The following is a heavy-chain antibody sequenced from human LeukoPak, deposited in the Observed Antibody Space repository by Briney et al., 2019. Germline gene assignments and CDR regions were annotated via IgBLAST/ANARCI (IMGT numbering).Heavy chain of an antibody. CDR2: IYYSGST. V-gene: IGHV4-39*07. CDR1: GGSISSSSYY. CDR3: ARGTDSSGDDAFDI. D-gene: IGHD3-22*01. Sequence: PSETLSLTCTVSGGSISSSSYYWGWIRQPPGKGLEWIGSIYYSGSTYYNPSLKSRVTISVDTPKNQFSLKLSSVTAADTAVYYCARGTDSSGDDAFDIWGQGTMVTVSS. J-gene: IGHJ3*02.